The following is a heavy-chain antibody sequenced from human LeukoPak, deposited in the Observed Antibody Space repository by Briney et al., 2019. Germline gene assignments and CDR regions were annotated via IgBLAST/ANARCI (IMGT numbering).Heavy chain of an antibody. CDR2: IGGVGDRT. CDR1: GFTFSNAW. Sequence: GGSLRLSCAASGFTFSNAWMSWVRQAPGKGLEWVASIGGVGDRTYYADSVKGRFTISRDNSKDTLFLQMNSLKAEDTAVYYCAKASRQGAVASPLDYWGQGTLVTVSS. CDR3: AKASRQGAVASPLDY. V-gene: IGHV3-23*01. J-gene: IGHJ4*02. D-gene: IGHD6-19*01.